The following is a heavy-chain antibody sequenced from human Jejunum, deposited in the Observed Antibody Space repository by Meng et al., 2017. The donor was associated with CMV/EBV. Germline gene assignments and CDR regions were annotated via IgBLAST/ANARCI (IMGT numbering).Heavy chain of an antibody. CDR3: ARDPSNTSGRYAYFDS. CDR2: ISWYNGGT. J-gene: IGHJ4*02. D-gene: IGHD6-19*01. CDR1: GYTFTHHG. V-gene: IGHV1-18*01. Sequence: QVQLLQAGGEVKKPGASVWVSCRASGYTFTHHGISWIRQAPGKGLEWLGWISWYNGGTIYAQKVQGRFTMTMDKSASTAYMDLRSLRSDDTAIYYCARDPSNTSGRYAYFDSWGQGTLVTVSS.